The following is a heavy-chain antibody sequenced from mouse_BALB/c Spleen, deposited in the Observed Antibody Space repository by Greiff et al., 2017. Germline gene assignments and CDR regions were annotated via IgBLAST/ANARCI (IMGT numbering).Heavy chain of an antibody. J-gene: IGHJ1*01. D-gene: IGHD2-4*01. CDR1: GYTFTSYD. V-gene: IGHV1S56*01. CDR3: ARRRDYDGWYFDV. Sequence: VKVVESGAELVRPGTSVKVSCKASGYTFTSYDINWVKQRPGQGLEWIGWIYPGDGSTKYNEKFKGKATLTAEKSSSTAYMQLSSLTSENSAVYFCARRRDYDGWYFDVWGAGTTVTVSS. CDR2: IYPGDGST.